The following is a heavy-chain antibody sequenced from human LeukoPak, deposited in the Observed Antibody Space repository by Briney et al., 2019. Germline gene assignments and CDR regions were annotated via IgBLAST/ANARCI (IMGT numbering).Heavy chain of an antibody. V-gene: IGHV4-38-2*01. D-gene: IGHD3-22*01. CDR2: ISHSGST. J-gene: IGHJ4*02. Sequence: SETLSLTCAVSGYSISSGFYWGWIRQPPGKGLEWIGSISHSGSTGYNPSLKSRVTISIDTSKNQFYLKLSSLTAADTAVYYCARRDDSSGYHKIFDYWGPGTLVTVSS. CDR3: ARRDDSSGYHKIFDY. CDR1: GYSISSGFY.